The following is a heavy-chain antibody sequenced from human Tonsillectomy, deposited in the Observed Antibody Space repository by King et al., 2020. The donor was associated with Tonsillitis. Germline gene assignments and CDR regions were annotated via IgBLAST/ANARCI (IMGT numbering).Heavy chain of an antibody. CDR2: IHDSGST. CDR1: GGSINSGDYY. Sequence: VQLQESGPGLVKPSQTLSLTCTVSGGSINSGDYYWTWIRQPPGKGLEWIGYIHDSGSTHYNPSLKSRVIISIDTSKNQFSLRLSSVTAADTAVYYCARGRFLEWSGVDLWGKGTTVTVSS. D-gene: IGHD3-3*01. V-gene: IGHV4-30-4*01. J-gene: IGHJ6*04. CDR3: ARGRFLEWSGVDL.